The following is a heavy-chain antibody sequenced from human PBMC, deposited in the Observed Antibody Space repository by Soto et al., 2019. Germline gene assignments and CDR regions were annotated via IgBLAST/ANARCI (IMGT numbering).Heavy chain of an antibody. CDR3: ARDLSWGSNWYYYMDV. CDR2: ISSSSSVI. D-gene: IGHD7-27*01. J-gene: IGHJ6*03. CDR1: GFILSDCA. Sequence: EVQLVESGGGLVQPGXSXRLSCATSGFILSDCAMNWVRQAPGKGLEWVSYISSSSSVIDYADSVKGRFTVSRDNARNSLYLQMNSLRAEDTAVYYCARDLSWGSNWYYYMDVWGKGTTVTVSS. V-gene: IGHV3-48*01.